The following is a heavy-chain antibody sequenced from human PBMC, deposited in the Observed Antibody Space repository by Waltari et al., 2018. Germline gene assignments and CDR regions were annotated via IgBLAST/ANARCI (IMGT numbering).Heavy chain of an antibody. CDR3: AGPRPRYYYYYMDV. CDR1: GGSFSGYY. V-gene: IGHV4-34*01. CDR2: INHSGST. J-gene: IGHJ6*03. Sequence: QVQLQQWGAGLLKPSETLSLTCAVYGGSFSGYYWSWIRQPPGKGLEWIGEINHSGSTNYNPSRKSRVTISVDTSKNQFSLKLSSVTAADTAVYYCAGPRPRYYYYYMDVWGKGTTVTVSS.